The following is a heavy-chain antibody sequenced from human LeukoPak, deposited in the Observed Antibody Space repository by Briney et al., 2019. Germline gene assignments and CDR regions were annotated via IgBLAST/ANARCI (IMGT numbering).Heavy chain of an antibody. CDR1: GFTFTSYG. V-gene: IGHV3-30*18. Sequence: PGRSLILSCAASGFTFTSYGMHWVRQAPGRGLEWVAVISSDGSNKYYADSVKGRFTISRDNSKNTVYLQMNSLRAEDTAVYYCAKDHVYDSSGYYYMFGYWGQGTLVTVSS. CDR3: AKDHVYDSSGYYYMFGY. J-gene: IGHJ4*02. CDR2: ISSDGSNK. D-gene: IGHD3-22*01.